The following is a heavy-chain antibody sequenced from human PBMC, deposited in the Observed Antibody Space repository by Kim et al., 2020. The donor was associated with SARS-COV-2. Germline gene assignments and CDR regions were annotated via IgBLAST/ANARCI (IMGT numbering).Heavy chain of an antibody. CDR2: IWFDGSNI. J-gene: IGHJ4*02. Sequence: GGSLRLSCAASGFTFSCCAMHWVRQAPGKGLEWVAVIWFDGSNINYADSVKGRLTISRDNSKNTLYLQMNSLRAEDTAVYYCAREFDYYDTTALDYFDFWGQGALVTVSS. CDR3: AREFDYYDTTALDYFDF. D-gene: IGHD3-22*01. V-gene: IGHV3-33*01. CDR1: GFTFSCCA.